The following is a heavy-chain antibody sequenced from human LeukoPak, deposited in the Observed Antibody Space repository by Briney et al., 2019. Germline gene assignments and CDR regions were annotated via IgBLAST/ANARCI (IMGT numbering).Heavy chain of an antibody. CDR1: GFTGSSNY. Sequence: GGSLRLSCAASGFTGSSNYMSWVRQAPGKGLEWVSGSYRSGSAYYADSVKGRFTISRDNPKNTLYLQMDSLRAEDTAVYYCATSGDPRGYYYYYMDVWGKGTTVTVSS. CDR3: ATSGDPRGYYYYYMDV. J-gene: IGHJ6*03. D-gene: IGHD4-17*01. V-gene: IGHV3-53*01. CDR2: SYRSGSA.